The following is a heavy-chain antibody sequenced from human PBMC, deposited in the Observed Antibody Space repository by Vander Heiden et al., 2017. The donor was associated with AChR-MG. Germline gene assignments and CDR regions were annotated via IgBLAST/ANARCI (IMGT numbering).Heavy chain of an antibody. Sequence: EVQLLESGGWLVQPGGSLRPSCPASGFTCSVPAMSSVRQAPGKGPQWVSTISGSGGRTYYADSVKGRFPISRDNSKNALYLQMNSLRAEDTAVYYCARDTAEDDWGQGTLVTVSS. CDR3: ARDTAEDD. CDR2: ISGSGGRT. J-gene: IGHJ4*02. D-gene: IGHD5-18*01. CDR1: GFTCSVPA. V-gene: IGHV3-23*01.